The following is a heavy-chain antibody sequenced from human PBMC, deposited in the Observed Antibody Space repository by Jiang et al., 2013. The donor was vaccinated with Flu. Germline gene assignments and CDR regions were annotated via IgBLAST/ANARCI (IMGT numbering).Heavy chain of an antibody. CDR1: GSTFNTYA. V-gene: IGHV3-23*01. Sequence: LESGGDLVKPGGSLRLSCAASGSTFNTYAMSWVRQAPGEGLEWVSGISSAGVTTKYAESVRGRFTVSRDNSKNTLYLEMNSLRVEDTATYFCARGGRCRTDCSAYYYGIDVWGNGTTVTVSS. CDR2: ISSAGVTT. CDR3: ARGGRCRTDCSAYYYGIDV. J-gene: IGHJ6*04. D-gene: IGHD2-21*02.